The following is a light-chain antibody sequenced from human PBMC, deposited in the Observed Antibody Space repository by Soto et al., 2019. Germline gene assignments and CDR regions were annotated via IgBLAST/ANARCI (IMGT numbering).Light chain of an antibody. CDR3: QQYESSPRSIT. CDR1: QSVSSSY. J-gene: IGKJ5*01. V-gene: IGKV3-20*01. Sequence: EIVLTQSPGTLSLSPGERATLSCRASQSVSSSYLAWYQQKPGQGPRLLIYGASSRATGIPDRFSGSGSGTDFTLTISTLEPVDFAVYYCQQYESSPRSITFGQGTRLDI. CDR2: GAS.